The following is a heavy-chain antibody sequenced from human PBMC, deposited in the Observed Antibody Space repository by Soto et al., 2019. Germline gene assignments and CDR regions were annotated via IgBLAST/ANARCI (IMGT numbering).Heavy chain of an antibody. CDR1: GFTFSSYA. J-gene: IGHJ5*01. CDR3: ARERRPVTTHNWFDS. CDR2: ISYDGSKK. Sequence: GGSLRLSCAASGFTFSSYAMHWVRQAPGKGLEWVAVISYDGSKKYYADSVKGRFTISRDNSKNTLYLQMNSLRAEDTAVYYCARERRPVTTHNWFDSWGQGTLVTVSS. V-gene: IGHV3-30-3*01. D-gene: IGHD4-17*01.